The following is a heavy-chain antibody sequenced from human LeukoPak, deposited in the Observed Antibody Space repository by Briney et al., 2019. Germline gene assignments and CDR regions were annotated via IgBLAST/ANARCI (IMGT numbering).Heavy chain of an antibody. CDR2: ISGSGGST. V-gene: IGHV3-23*01. J-gene: IGHJ5*02. D-gene: IGHD2-15*01. CDR1: GFTFSSYS. Sequence: PGGSLRLSCAASGFTFSSYSMSWVRQAPGKGLEWVSAISGSGGSTYYADSVKGRFTISRDSSKNTLYLQMNSLRAEDTAVYYCAKDPYKVVVAAQGFDPWGQGTLVTVSS. CDR3: AKDPYKVVVAAQGFDP.